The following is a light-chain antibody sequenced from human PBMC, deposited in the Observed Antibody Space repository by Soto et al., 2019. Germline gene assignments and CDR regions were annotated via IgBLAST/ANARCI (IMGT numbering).Light chain of an antibody. CDR3: QQRSNWIT. J-gene: IGKJ5*01. CDR2: DAS. Sequence: EILLTQSPATLSLSPGERATLACRASQSVSSYLAWYQQKPGQAPRLLIYDASNRATGIPARFSGSGSGTDFTLTISSLEPEDFAVYHCQQRSNWITFGQGTRLEIK. V-gene: IGKV3-11*01. CDR1: QSVSSY.